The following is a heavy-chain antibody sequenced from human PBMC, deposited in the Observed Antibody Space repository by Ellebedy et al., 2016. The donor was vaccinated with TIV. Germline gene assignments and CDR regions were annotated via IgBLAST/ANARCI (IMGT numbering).Heavy chain of an antibody. CDR1: GGSISTYY. Sequence: MPSETLSLTCTVSGGSISTYYWSWIRQPPGQGLEWIGYIYYSGYTEYNPSLKSRVTISLDTSKDQFSLRLSSVTAADTAVYYCARGPLRYFDWVYYYHCMDVWGQGTTVTVSS. V-gene: IGHV4-59*08. CDR2: IYYSGYT. D-gene: IGHD3-9*01. CDR3: ARGPLRYFDWVYYYHCMDV. J-gene: IGHJ6*02.